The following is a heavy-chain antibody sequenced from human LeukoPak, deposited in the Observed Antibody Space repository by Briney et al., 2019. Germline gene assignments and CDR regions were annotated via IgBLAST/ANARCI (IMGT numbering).Heavy chain of an antibody. D-gene: IGHD6-13*01. CDR1: GFTFSSYE. J-gene: IGHJ6*02. V-gene: IGHV3-48*03. Sequence: GGSLRLSCAASGFTFSSYEMNWVRQAPGKGLEWVSYISSSGSTIYYADSVKGRFTISRDNAKNSLYLQMNSLRAEDTAVYYCARDSGYRSSWYGYYYGMDVWGQATTVTVSS. CDR2: ISSSGSTI. CDR3: ARDSGYRSSWYGYYYGMDV.